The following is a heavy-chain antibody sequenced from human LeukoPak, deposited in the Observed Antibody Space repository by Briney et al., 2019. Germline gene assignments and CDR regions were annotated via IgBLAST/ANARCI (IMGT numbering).Heavy chain of an antibody. J-gene: IGHJ4*02. CDR1: GFTFSSYE. Sequence: GGSLRLSCAASGFTFSSYEMNWVRQAPGKGLEWVSSISSSSSYIYYADSVKGRFTISRDNAKNSLYLQMNSLRAEDTAVYYCARDLRSTRYFDYWGQGTLVTVSS. CDR2: ISSSSSYI. CDR3: ARDLRSTRYFDY. V-gene: IGHV3-21*01.